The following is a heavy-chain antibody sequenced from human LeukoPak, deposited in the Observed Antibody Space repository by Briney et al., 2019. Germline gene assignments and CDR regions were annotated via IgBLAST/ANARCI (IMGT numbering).Heavy chain of an antibody. CDR2: ITSSSNFI. Sequence: GGSLRLSCAASGFTFNSYSMNWVRQAPGKGLEWVSSITSSSNFIYYADSVKGRFTISRDNAKNSLYLQMNSLRVEDTGVYYCASWGEGALDNWGQGTLVTVSS. D-gene: IGHD1-26*01. CDR3: ASWGEGALDN. J-gene: IGHJ4*02. CDR1: GFTFNSYS. V-gene: IGHV3-21*01.